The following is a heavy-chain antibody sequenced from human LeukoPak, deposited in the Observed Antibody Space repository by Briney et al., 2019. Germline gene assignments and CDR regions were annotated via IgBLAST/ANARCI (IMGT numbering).Heavy chain of an antibody. CDR2: ISWDGGST. CDR3: TKAADSSGYLPYYFEY. Sequence: QSGGSLRLSCAASGFTFDDYGMHWVRQAPGKSLEWVSLISWDGGSTYYADSVKGRFITSRDNSKNSLYLQMNSLRAADTALYYCTKAADSSGYLPYYFEYWGQGTLVTVSS. J-gene: IGHJ4*02. V-gene: IGHV3-43D*03. D-gene: IGHD3-22*01. CDR1: GFTFDDYG.